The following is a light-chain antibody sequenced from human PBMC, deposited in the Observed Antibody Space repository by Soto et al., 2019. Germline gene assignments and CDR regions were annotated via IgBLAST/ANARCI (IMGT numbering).Light chain of an antibody. CDR2: EGN. J-gene: IGLJ2*01. CDR3: CSCAPSRTLL. Sequence: QSVLTQPASVSGSPGESITISCTGTSSDVGTYNLVTWYQQHPGRVPRLILYEGNKRPSGVSSRFSASKSGNTASLTISGLQAEDEADYFCCSCAPSRTLLFGGGTKLTVL. V-gene: IGLV2-23*01. CDR1: SSDVGTYNL.